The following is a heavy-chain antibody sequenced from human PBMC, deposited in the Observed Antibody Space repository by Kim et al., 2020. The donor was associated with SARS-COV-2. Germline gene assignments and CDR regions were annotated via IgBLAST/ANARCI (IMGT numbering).Heavy chain of an antibody. V-gene: IGHV3-74*01. CDR3: ARLGYFDWLLSPSLDY. D-gene: IGHD3-9*01. CDR2: INSDGSST. Sequence: GGSLRLSCAASGFTFSSYWMHWVRQAPGKGLVWVSRINSDGSSTSYADSVKGRFTISRDNAKNTLYLQMNSLRAEDTAVYYCARLGYFDWLLSPSLDYWGQGTLVTVSS. CDR1: GFTFSSYW. J-gene: IGHJ4*02.